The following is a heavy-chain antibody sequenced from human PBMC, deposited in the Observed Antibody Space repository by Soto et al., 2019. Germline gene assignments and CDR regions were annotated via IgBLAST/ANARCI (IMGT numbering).Heavy chain of an antibody. CDR2: INPRVTT. V-gene: IGHV4-59*11. CDR3: ARMHPDIIIFDF. J-gene: IGHJ4*02. D-gene: IGHD2-15*01. CDR1: NCPISGHH. Sequence: PSATLSLGCTVSNCPISGHHWRGIRQTQGKTLEWIGYINPRVTTNSNPPLERRVTTSVDMSQTQSSLSLTPVTAADTAVYYGARMHPDIIIFDFWGRGTLVP.